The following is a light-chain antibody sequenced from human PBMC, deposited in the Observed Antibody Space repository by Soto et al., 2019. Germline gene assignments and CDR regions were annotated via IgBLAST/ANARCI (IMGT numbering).Light chain of an antibody. J-gene: IGKJ4*01. Sequence: EIVMPQSPATLSVSPGERATLSCRASQSVSRDLAWYQQSPGQAPRLLIYGASTRAAGIPARFSGSGSGTEFTLTISSMQSEDFAVYYCQQYNTWPLTLGGGTKVEIE. CDR1: QSVSRD. V-gene: IGKV3-15*01. CDR2: GAS. CDR3: QQYNTWPLT.